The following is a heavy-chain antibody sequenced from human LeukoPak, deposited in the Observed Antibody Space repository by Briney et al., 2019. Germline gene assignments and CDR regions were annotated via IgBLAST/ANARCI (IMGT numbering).Heavy chain of an antibody. CDR3: AKDPTYGYQTYYFDY. CDR1: GFTFSSYW. J-gene: IGHJ4*02. D-gene: IGHD5-18*01. CDR2: ISGSGGRT. V-gene: IGHV3-23*01. Sequence: PGGSLRLSCAASGFTFSSYWMHWVRQAPGKGLVWVSAISGSGGRTYYADSVKGRFTISRDNSKNTLYLQMNSLRAEDTAVYYCAKDPTYGYQTYYFDYWGQGILVTVSS.